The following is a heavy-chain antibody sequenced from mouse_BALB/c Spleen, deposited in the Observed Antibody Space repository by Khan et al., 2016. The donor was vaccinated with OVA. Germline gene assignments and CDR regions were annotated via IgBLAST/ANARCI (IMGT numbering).Heavy chain of an antibody. CDR3: ARSRDYRYDWFAY. CDR2: INPSTGYT. V-gene: IGHV1-7*01. Sequence: QVQLQQSGAELAKPGASVKMSCKASGYTFTSYWMHWVKQRPGQGLEWIGYINPSTGYTEYNQKFKDKATLTADKSSSTAYMQLSSLTSEDSAVYYCARSRDYRYDWFAYWGQGTLVTVSA. J-gene: IGHJ3*01. D-gene: IGHD2-14*01. CDR1: GYTFTSYW.